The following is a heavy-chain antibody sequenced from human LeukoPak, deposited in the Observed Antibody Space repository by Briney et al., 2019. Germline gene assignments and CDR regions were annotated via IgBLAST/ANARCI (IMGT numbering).Heavy chain of an antibody. V-gene: IGHV3-21*06. Sequence: GGSLRLSCAASGFTFSIYSMNWVRQAPGKGLEWVSSISSSSSFISYADSVKGRFTISRDNAKNSLYLQMNSLRAADTAVYYSAKNRESSSYHCDCGGQGTLVTVSS. CDR2: ISSSSSFI. D-gene: IGHD6-6*01. CDR3: AKNRESSSYHCDC. CDR1: GFTFSIYS. J-gene: IGHJ4*02.